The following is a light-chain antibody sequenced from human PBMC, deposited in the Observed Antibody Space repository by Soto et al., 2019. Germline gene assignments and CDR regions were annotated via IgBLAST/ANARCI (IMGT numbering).Light chain of an antibody. V-gene: IGLV2-8*01. CDR1: SNDVGGYNF. J-gene: IGLJ1*01. CDR3: SSYAGNNIFYV. Sequence: CVLAQAASASGVPGHGGTISCAGTSNDVGGYNFVSWYQQHPGKAPKLMIFEVSKRPSGVPDRFSGSKSGNTASLTVSGLQAEDEADYYCSSYAGNNIFYVFGTGTKVTVL. CDR2: EVS.